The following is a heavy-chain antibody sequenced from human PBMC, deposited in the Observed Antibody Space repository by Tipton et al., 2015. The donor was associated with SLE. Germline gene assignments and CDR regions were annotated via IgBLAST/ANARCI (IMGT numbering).Heavy chain of an antibody. CDR3: ARGGALSPYYFDY. V-gene: IGHV4-59*01. CDR1: GGSISSYY. J-gene: IGHJ4*02. D-gene: IGHD3-16*01. Sequence: TLSLTCTVSGGSISSYYWSWIRQPPGKGLEWIGYIYYSGSTNYNPSLKSRVTISVDTSKNQFSLKPSSVTAADTAVYCCARGGALSPYYFDYWGQGTLVTVSS. CDR2: IYYSGST.